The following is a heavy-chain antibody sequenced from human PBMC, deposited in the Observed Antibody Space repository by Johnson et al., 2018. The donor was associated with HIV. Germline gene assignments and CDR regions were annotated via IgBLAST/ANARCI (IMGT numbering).Heavy chain of an antibody. CDR1: GITFSNAW. J-gene: IGHJ3*02. Sequence: EVQLVESGGGLVKPGGSLRLSCAASGITFSNAWMSWVRQAPGKGLEYVSAIRSNGGSTSYANSVKDRFHIPRDNSTNTLYLQMNSLSAEDTAVYYCARDRKYGVGATRDDAFDIWGQGTMVTVSS. V-gene: IGHV3-64*01. CDR2: IRSNGGST. CDR3: ARDRKYGVGATRDDAFDI. D-gene: IGHD1-26*01.